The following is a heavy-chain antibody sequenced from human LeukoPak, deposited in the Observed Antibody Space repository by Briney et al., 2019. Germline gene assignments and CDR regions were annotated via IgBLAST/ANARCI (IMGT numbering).Heavy chain of an antibody. Sequence: ASVKVSCKASGYTFTSYDINWVRQATGQGLEWMGWMNPNSGNTGYAQKFQGRVTMTRNTSISTAYMELSSLRSEDAAVYYCARAQQLVLYNWFDPWGQGTLVTVSS. D-gene: IGHD6-13*01. J-gene: IGHJ5*02. CDR3: ARAQQLVLYNWFDP. CDR1: GYTFTSYD. V-gene: IGHV1-8*01. CDR2: MNPNSGNT.